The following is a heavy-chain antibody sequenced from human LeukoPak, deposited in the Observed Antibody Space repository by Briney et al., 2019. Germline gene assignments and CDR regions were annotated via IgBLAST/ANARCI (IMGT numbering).Heavy chain of an antibody. V-gene: IGHV4-61*01. CDR1: GGSVSSGSYY. Sequence: SETLSLTCTVSGGSVSSGSYYWSWIRQHPGKGLEWIGYIYYSGSTNYNPSLKSRVTISVDTSKNQFSLKLSSVTAADTAVYYCARAPRYCSGGSCYAFYAFDIWGQGTMVTVSS. CDR2: IYYSGST. J-gene: IGHJ3*02. D-gene: IGHD2-15*01. CDR3: ARAPRYCSGGSCYAFYAFDI.